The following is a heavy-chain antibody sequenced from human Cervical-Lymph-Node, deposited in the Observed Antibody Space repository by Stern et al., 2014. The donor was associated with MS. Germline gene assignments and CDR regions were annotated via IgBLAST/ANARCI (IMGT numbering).Heavy chain of an antibody. CDR1: GYLFSDHA. CDR2: IHTDTGKP. CDR3: ARDGNDEETTVTTY. Sequence: QEQLVQSGSELKKPGASVKVSCKASGYLFSDHALNWVRQAPGQGLEWMGWIHTDTGKPTYAQGFTGRFVFSLDTSVNTAFLEISGLKAEDTAVYYCARDGNDEETTVTTYWGQGTLITVSS. D-gene: IGHD4-17*01. J-gene: IGHJ4*02. V-gene: IGHV7-4-1*02.